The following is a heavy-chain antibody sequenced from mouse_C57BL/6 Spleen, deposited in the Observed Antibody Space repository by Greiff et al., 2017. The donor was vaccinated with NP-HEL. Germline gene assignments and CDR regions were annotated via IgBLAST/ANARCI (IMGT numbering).Heavy chain of an antibody. CDR1: GYAFSSSW. J-gene: IGHJ2*01. CDR2: IYPGDGDT. V-gene: IGHV1-82*01. Sequence: VQLQQSGPELVKPGASVKISCKASGYAFSSSWMNWVKQRPGKGLEWIGRIYPGDGDTTYNGKFKGKATLTADKSSSTAYMQLSSLTSEDSAVYFCARDYYGGFDYWGQGTTLTVSS. D-gene: IGHD1-1*01. CDR3: ARDYYGGFDY.